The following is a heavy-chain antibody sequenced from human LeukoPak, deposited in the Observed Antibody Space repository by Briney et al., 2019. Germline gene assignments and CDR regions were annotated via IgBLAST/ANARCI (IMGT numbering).Heavy chain of an antibody. CDR2: ISGDGTIT. D-gene: IGHD4-23*01. V-gene: IGHV3-43*02. Sequence: PGGSLRLSCAASGLNLDAYAMHWVRHAPGKGLEWVSLISGDGTITYYADSVKGRFTISRDNSKNTLYLQMNSLRAEDTAVYYCARDHDGGNSYNWFDPWGQGTLVTVSS. CDR1: GLNLDAYA. J-gene: IGHJ5*02. CDR3: ARDHDGGNSYNWFDP.